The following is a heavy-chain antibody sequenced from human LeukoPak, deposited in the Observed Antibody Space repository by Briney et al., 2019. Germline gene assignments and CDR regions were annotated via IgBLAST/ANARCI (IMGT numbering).Heavy chain of an antibody. J-gene: IGHJ3*02. Sequence: SETLSLTCTVSGDSISSSSYFWGWIRQPPGKGLEWIGSIFDGGRTYSNSFFKSRVTMSVDTSKSQFSLKLTSVSAADTAVYYCARQRLGYDILTGYYPGAFDIWGQGTMVAVSS. D-gene: IGHD3-9*01. V-gene: IGHV4-39*01. CDR1: GDSISSSSYF. CDR3: ARQRLGYDILTGYYPGAFDI. CDR2: IFDGGRT.